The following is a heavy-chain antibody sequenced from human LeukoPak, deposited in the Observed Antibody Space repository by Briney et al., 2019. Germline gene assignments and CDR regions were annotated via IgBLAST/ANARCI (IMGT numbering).Heavy chain of an antibody. CDR3: ARDPHFSRSVDY. J-gene: IGHJ4*02. V-gene: IGHV3-11*06. CDR1: GFIFSDYY. Sequence: GGSLRLSCAASGFIFSDYYMSWIRQAAGKGLEWVSYISSSSSYTNYADSVKGRFTISRDNAKNSLYLQMNSLRAEDTAVYYCARDPHFSRSVDYWGQGTLVTVSS. D-gene: IGHD2/OR15-2a*01. CDR2: ISSSSSYT.